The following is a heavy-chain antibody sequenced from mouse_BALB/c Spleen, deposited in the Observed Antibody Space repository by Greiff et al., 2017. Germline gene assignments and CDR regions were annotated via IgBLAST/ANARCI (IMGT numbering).Heavy chain of an antibody. V-gene: IGHV1S135*01. CDR2: IDPFNGGT. J-gene: IGHJ3*01. D-gene: IGHD2-14*01. Sequence: EVQLQQSGPELMKPGASVKISCKASGYSFTSYYMHWVKQSHGKSLEWIGYIDPFNGGTSYNQKFKGKATLTVDKSSSTAYMHLSSLTSEDSAVYYCAPYRYDGWFAYWGQGTLVTVSA. CDR3: APYRYDGWFAY. CDR1: GYSFTSYY.